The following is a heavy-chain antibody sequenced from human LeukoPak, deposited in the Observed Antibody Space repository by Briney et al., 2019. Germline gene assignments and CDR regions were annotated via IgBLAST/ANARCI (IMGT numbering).Heavy chain of an antibody. V-gene: IGHV1-69*01. CDR1: GGTFSGYA. D-gene: IGHD2-2*01. CDR3: ATQPQYCSSTSCYSDY. J-gene: IGHJ4*02. CDR2: IIPIFGTA. Sequence: SVKVSCKASGGTFSGYAISWVRQAPGQGLEWMGGIIPIFGTANYAQKFQGRVTITADESTSTAYMELSSLRSEDTAVYYCATQPQYCSSTSCYSDYWGQGTLVTVSS.